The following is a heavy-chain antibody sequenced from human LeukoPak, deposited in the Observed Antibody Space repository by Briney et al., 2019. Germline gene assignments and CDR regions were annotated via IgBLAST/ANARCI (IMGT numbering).Heavy chain of an antibody. CDR2: IYYSGST. J-gene: IGHJ5*02. V-gene: IGHV4-59*12. CDR1: GGSISSSY. CDR3: ARDSYYDFWSGTNRFDP. D-gene: IGHD3-3*01. Sequence: PSETLSLTCTVSGGSISSSYWSWIRQPPGKGLEWIGYIYYSGSTNYNPSLKSRVTMSVDTSKNQFSLKLSSVTAADTAVYYCARDSYYDFWSGTNRFDPWGQGTLVTVSS.